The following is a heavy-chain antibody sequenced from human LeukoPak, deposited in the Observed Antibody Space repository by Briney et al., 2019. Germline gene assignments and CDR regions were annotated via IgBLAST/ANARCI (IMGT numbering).Heavy chain of an antibody. V-gene: IGHV3-21*01. J-gene: IGHJ6*02. CDR1: GFTLSSYT. CDR3: ARVGDIATAGTYYYAMDV. Sequence: GGSLRLSCAPSGFTLSSYTMKWVRQAPGKGLEWVSSISSSSSYIYYADSVKGRFTISRDNAKNSLYLQMNSLRVGDTAVYYCARVGDIATAGTYYYAMDVWGQGTTVTVSS. D-gene: IGHD6-13*01. CDR2: ISSSSSYI.